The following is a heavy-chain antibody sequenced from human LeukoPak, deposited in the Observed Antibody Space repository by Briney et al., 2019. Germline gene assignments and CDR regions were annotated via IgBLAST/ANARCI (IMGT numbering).Heavy chain of an antibody. V-gene: IGHV3-30*02. CDR2: IRYDGSNK. CDR3: ARDYCSGGSCYWFDP. D-gene: IGHD2-15*01. J-gene: IGHJ5*02. CDR1: GFTFSSYG. Sequence: GGSLRLSCAASGFTFSSYGMHWVRQAPGKGLEWVAFIRYDGSNKYYADSVKGRFTISRDNSKNTLYLQMNSLRAEDTAVYYCARDYCSGGSCYWFDPWGQGTLVTVSS.